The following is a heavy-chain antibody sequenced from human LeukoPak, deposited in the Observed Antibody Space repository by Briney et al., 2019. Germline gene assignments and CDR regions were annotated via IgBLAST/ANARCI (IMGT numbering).Heavy chain of an antibody. J-gene: IGHJ4*02. D-gene: IGHD1-26*01. CDR2: VSGSGAIA. CDR3: AKDRSIGTYYTFDS. V-gene: IGHV3-23*01. CDR1: GFTFNNYA. Sequence: GGSLRLSCAASGFTFNNYAMSWVRQAPGKGLEWVSTVSGSGAIAYYTDSDKGRFTISRDYSKNTLYLQMSSLTAKDTAVYYCAKDRSIGTYYTFDSWGQGTLVTVSS.